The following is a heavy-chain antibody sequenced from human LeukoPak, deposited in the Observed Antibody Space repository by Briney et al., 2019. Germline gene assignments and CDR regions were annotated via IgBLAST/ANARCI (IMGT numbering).Heavy chain of an antibody. D-gene: IGHD4-17*01. J-gene: IGHJ6*03. V-gene: IGHV3-7*01. Sequence: TGGSLRLSCAASGFTFSSYWMSWVRQAPEKGRECVANIKQDGSEKYYVDSVKGRFTISRDNAKNSLYLQMNSLRAEDTAVYYCARAVHGDYGGYYYYMDVWGKGTTVTVSS. CDR1: GFTFSSYW. CDR2: IKQDGSEK. CDR3: ARAVHGDYGGYYYYMDV.